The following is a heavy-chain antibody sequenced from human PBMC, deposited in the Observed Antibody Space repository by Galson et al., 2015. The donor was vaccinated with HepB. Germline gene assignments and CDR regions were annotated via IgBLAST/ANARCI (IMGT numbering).Heavy chain of an antibody. D-gene: IGHD4-17*01. CDR1: GFAISNYW. V-gene: IGHV3-74*01. CDR3: TRVQTGNYGRFDS. CDR2: IKSDGTSI. Sequence: SLRLSCAASGFAISNYWMHWVRQVPGKGLVWVSRIKSDGTSITYADSVMGRFTISRDNARNMVFLQMNGLRAEDTAIYYCTRVQTGNYGRFDSWGQGTLATVSS. J-gene: IGHJ4*02.